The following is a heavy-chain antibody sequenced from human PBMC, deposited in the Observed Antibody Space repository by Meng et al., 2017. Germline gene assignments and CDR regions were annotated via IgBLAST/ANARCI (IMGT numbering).Heavy chain of an antibody. CDR1: GGAFSGYY. V-gene: IGHV4-34*01. D-gene: IGHD3-10*01. CDR3: ARKFTMVRGIYNWFDP. CDR2: INQSGST. J-gene: IGHJ5*02. Sequence: VHLWPWGAGLLKPSEPLSRTCAVYGGAFSGYYWSWIRQPPGKGLEGIGEINQSGSTNYNPSLKSRVTISVDTSKNQFSLKLSSVTAADTAVYYCARKFTMVRGIYNWFDPWGQGTLVTVSS.